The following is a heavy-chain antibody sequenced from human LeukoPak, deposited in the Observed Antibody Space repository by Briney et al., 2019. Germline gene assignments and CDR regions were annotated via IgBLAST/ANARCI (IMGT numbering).Heavy chain of an antibody. Sequence: GGSLRLSCAASGFSFSDYSMQWVRQAPGKGLEWVSSISGSQTYINYADSVKGRFTISRDNAKNSLYLQMNSLRVEDTGVYYCARDPFYAVGWGQGTLVTVSS. CDR2: ISGSQTYI. CDR1: GFSFSDYS. D-gene: IGHD6-19*01. J-gene: IGHJ4*02. CDR3: ARDPFYAVG. V-gene: IGHV3-21*01.